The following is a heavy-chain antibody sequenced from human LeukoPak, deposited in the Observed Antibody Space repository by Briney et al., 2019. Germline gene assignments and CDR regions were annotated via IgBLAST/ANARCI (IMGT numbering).Heavy chain of an antibody. Sequence: SPSETLSLTCTVSGGSISSDGYYWSWIRQLPGKGLEWTGNIYYSGTTYYNPSLESRVTMSVDTSKNQFSLKLSSVTAADTAVYYCARYRDSGGRLAFDIWGQGTMVIVSS. CDR1: GGSISSDGYY. CDR3: ARYRDSGGRLAFDI. D-gene: IGHD2-15*01. CDR2: IYYSGTT. V-gene: IGHV4-31*03. J-gene: IGHJ3*02.